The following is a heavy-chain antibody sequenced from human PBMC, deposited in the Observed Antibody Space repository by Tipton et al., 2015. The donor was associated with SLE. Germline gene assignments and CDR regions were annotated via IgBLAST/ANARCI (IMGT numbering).Heavy chain of an antibody. D-gene: IGHD6-6*01. Sequence: TLSLTCTVSGGSISSGDYYWSWIRQPPGKGLEWIGYIFNSGTTYYNPSLERRITISVDTSRNHFSLKLNSVTAADTAVYYCASGLYSSSGLFFDNWGQGTVVTVSS. CDR1: GGSISSGDYY. J-gene: IGHJ4*02. CDR3: ASGLYSSSGLFFDN. V-gene: IGHV4-30-4*02. CDR2: IFNSGTT.